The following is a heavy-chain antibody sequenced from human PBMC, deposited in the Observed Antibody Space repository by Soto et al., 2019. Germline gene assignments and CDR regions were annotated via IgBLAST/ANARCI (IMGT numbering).Heavy chain of an antibody. J-gene: IGHJ6*02. CDR1: GASVSSGSYY. V-gene: IGHV4-61*03. D-gene: IGHD2-15*01. Sequence: PSETLSLTCTVSGASVSSGSYYWTWIRQAPGKGLEWIGYVYYSGSTNYNPSLKSLISISLDTSTNHFSLKLSSVTAADAVYYYCVRGIMGGRHGLDVWGQGTTVTVSS. CDR2: VYYSGST. CDR3: VRGIMGGRHGLDV.